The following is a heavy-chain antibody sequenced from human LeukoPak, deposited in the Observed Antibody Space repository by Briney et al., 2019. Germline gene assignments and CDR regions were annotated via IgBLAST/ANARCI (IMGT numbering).Heavy chain of an antibody. D-gene: IGHD2-15*01. CDR3: AREKNGVVVVAAIALDY. V-gene: IGHV3-21*01. CDR2: ISSSSSYI. CDR1: GFTFSSYS. J-gene: IGHJ4*02. Sequence: GGSLRLSCAASGFTFSSYSMNWVRQAPGKGLEWVSSISSSSSYIYYADSVKGRFTTSRDNAKNSLYLQMNSLRAEDTAVYYCAREKNGVVVVAAIALDYWGQGTLVTVSS.